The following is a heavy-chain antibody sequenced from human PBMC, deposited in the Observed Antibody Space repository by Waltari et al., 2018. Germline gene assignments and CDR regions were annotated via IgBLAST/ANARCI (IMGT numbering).Heavy chain of an antibody. J-gene: IGHJ3*02. CDR3: ARDGDSSSWPDI. V-gene: IGHV3-64*01. CDR1: GFTFSSYA. Sequence: EVQLVESGGGLVQPGGSLRLSCAASGFTFSSYAMHWVRQAPGKGLEYVSAISSNGGSTYYANSVKGRFTISRDNSKNTLYLQMGSLRAEGMAVYYCARDGDSSSWPDIWGQGTMVTVSS. D-gene: IGHD6-13*01. CDR2: ISSNGGST.